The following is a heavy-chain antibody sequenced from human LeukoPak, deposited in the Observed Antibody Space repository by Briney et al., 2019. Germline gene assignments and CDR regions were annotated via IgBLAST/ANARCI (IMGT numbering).Heavy chain of an antibody. CDR2: FYYSGSS. J-gene: IGHJ4*02. D-gene: IGHD6-6*01. CDR1: GDSISSNY. V-gene: IGHV4-59*08. Sequence: SETLSLTCGVSGDSISSNYWSWIRQPPGKGLEWIGYFYYSGSSKYNSSLKSRVTIFADTSKNQFSLRLSSLSAADTAVYYCARARGSSSAVDYWGQGTLVTVSS. CDR3: ARARGSSSAVDY.